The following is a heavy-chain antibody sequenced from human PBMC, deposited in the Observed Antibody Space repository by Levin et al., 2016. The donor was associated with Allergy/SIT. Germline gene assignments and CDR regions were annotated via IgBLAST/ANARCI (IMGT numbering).Heavy chain of an antibody. CDR1: GDSVSGNGYC. Sequence: SETLSLTCTVSGDSVSGNGYCWAWIRQPPGKGLDWIGSICYTGNTYYNASLKSRVSMSMDTSKNQFSLNLDSVTAADTSVYYCARDYGWGRGFDPWGQGALVTVSS. CDR3: ARDYGWGRGFDP. V-gene: IGHV4-39*02. CDR2: ICYTGNT. D-gene: IGHD3-10*01. J-gene: IGHJ5*02.